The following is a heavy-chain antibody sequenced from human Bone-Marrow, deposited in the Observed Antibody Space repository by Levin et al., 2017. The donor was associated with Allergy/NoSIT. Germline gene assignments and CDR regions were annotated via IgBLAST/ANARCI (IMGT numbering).Heavy chain of an antibody. J-gene: IGHJ6*02. CDR1: GFTFDDYT. Sequence: SCAASGFTFDDYTMHWVRQAPGKGLEWVSLISWDGGSTYYADSVKGRFTIPRDNSKNSLYLQMNSLRTEDSALYYCAKDLGYCSGGSCYNGGHYYYYYGMDVWGQGTTVTVSS. V-gene: IGHV3-43*01. CDR3: AKDLGYCSGGSCYNGGHYYYYYGMDV. CDR2: ISWDGGST. D-gene: IGHD2-15*01.